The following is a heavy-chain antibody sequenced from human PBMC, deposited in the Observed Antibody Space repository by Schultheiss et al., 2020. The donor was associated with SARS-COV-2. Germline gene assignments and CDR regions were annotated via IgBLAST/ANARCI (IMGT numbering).Heavy chain of an antibody. V-gene: IGHV1-69*05. CDR1: GGTFSSYA. Sequence: PVKVSCKASGGTFSSYAISWVRQAPGQGLEWMGGIIPIFGTANYAQKFQGRVTMTTDTSTSTAYMELRSLRSEDTAVYYCARGYAIDYWGQGTLVTVSS. J-gene: IGHJ4*02. CDR2: IIPIFGTA. CDR3: ARGYAIDY. D-gene: IGHD5-12*01.